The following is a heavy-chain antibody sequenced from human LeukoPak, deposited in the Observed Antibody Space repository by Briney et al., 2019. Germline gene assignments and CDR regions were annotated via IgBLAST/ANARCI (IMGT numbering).Heavy chain of an antibody. CDR2: ISENSDGI. J-gene: IGHJ6*02. V-gene: IGHV3-9*01. CDR3: IRDLSPGGADV. Sequence: PGGSLRLSCAASEFTFHDHAMHWVRQVPGKGLEWVAGISENSDGIGYGDSVKGRFTVSRDNAKNSVYLQMNSLRPEDTALYFCIRDLSPGGADVWGRGTTVTVCS. CDR1: EFTFHDHA. D-gene: IGHD3-16*01.